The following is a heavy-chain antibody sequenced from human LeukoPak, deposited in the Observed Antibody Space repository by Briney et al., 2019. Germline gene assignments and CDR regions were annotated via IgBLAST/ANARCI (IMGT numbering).Heavy chain of an antibody. D-gene: IGHD3-9*01. CDR1: GFTFSSYE. V-gene: IGHV3-48*03. Sequence: GGFLRLSCAASGFTFSSYEMNWVRQAPGKGLEWVSCISSSGSTIYYADSVKGRFTISRDNAKNSLYLQMNSPRAEDTAVYFCARALRHFDWLLPNLDYWGQGTLVTVSS. J-gene: IGHJ4*02. CDR3: ARALRHFDWLLPNLDY. CDR2: ISSSGSTI.